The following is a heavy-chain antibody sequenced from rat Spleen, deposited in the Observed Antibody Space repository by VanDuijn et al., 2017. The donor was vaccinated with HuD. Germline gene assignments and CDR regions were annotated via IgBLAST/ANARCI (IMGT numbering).Heavy chain of an antibody. D-gene: IGHD1-6*01. CDR2: IWGDGST. CDR3: TRSSRYVYEGEGVMDA. Sequence: QVQLKESGPGLVQPSQTLSLTCTVSGFSLTSNSVHWVRQPPGKGLEWMGGIWGDGSTDYNSALKSRLSISRDTSKSQVFLKMNRLKTDDTAIYFCTRSSRYVYEGEGVMDAWGQGASVTVSS. J-gene: IGHJ4*01. V-gene: IGHV2-1*01. CDR1: GFSLTSNS.